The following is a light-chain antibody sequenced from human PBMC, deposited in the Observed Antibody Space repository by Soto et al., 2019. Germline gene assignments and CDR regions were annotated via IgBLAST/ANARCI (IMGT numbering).Light chain of an antibody. CDR1: QSVSSSY. V-gene: IGKV3-20*01. Sequence: EVVLTQSPGTLSLSPGERATLSCRASQSVSSSYLAWYQQKPGQAPRLLIYGTSSRATGIPDRFSGSGSGTDFPLTISRLEPEDFAVCYCQQYGSSSWTFGQGTKVDIK. CDR2: GTS. J-gene: IGKJ1*01. CDR3: QQYGSSSWT.